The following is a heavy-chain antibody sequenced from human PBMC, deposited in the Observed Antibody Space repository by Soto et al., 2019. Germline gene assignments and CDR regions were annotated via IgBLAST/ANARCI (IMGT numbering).Heavy chain of an antibody. CDR3: ARSHGSSTSLEIYYYYYYGMDV. J-gene: IGHJ6*02. V-gene: IGHV1-69*01. CDR1: GGTFSSYA. D-gene: IGHD2-2*01. Sequence: QVQLVQSGAEVKKRGSSVKVSCRASGGTFSSYAIIWVRQAPGQGLEWMGGIIPISGTANYAQKFQGRVTITADESTSTAYMELSSLRSEDTAVYYCARSHGSSTSLEIYYYYYYGMDVWGQGTTVTVSS. CDR2: IIPISGTA.